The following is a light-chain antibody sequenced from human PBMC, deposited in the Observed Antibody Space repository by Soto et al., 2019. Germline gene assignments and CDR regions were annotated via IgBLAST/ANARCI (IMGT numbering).Light chain of an antibody. V-gene: IGLV2-14*01. Sequence: QSALTQPASVYGSPGQSITISCTGTSSDVGGYNYVSWYQQHPGKAPKLMIYDVRNRPSGVSNRFSGSKSVNTASLTISGLQAEDEADYYCSSYTTISTYVFGTGTKVTV. J-gene: IGLJ1*01. CDR1: SSDVGGYNY. CDR2: DVR. CDR3: SSYTTISTYV.